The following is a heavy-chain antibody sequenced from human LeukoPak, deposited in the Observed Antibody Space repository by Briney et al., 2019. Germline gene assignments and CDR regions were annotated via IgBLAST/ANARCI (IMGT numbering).Heavy chain of an antibody. V-gene: IGHV3-23*01. D-gene: IGHD2-15*01. CDR2: ISGSGGST. J-gene: IGHJ4*02. CDR3: ASRDPCSGGTCYGLHY. CDR1: GFTFSSYA. Sequence: LSGGSLRLSCAASGFTFSSYAMSWVRQAPGKGLEWVSAISGSGGSTYYADSVKGRFTISRDNSKNTLYLQMNSLRGEDTAIYYCASRDPCSGGTCYGLHYWGQGTLVTVSS.